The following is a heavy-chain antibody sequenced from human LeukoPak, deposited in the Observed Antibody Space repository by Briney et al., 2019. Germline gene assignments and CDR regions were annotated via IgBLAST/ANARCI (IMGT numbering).Heavy chain of an antibody. CDR2: INPNSGGT. V-gene: IGHV1-2*02. CDR1: GYTFTGYY. CDR3: ARAPARYYYYMDV. Sequence: ASVKVSCKASGYTFTGYYMHWVRQAPGQGLEWMGWINPNSGGTNYAQKFQGRVTMTRDTSISTAYMELSRLRSDDTAVYYCARAPARYYYYMDVWGKGTTVTVSS. J-gene: IGHJ6*03.